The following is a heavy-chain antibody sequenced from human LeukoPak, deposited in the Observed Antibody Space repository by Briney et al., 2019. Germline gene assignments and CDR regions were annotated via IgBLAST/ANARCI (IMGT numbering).Heavy chain of an antibody. V-gene: IGHV4-59*12. CDR3: ARGPRVYSRYYYYGMDV. CDR1: GGSISSYY. J-gene: IGHJ6*02. Sequence: PSETLSLTCTVSGGSISSYYWSWIRQPPGKGLEWIGYIYYSGSTNYNPSLKSRVTISVDTSKNQFSLKLSSVTAADTAVYYCARGPRVYSRYYYYGMDVWGQGTTVTVSS. D-gene: IGHD5/OR15-5a*01. CDR2: IYYSGST.